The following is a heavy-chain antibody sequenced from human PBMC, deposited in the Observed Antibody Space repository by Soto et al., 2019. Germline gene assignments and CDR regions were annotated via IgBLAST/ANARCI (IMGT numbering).Heavy chain of an antibody. Sequence: PSETLSLTCTVSGGSISSGGYYWSWIRQHPGKGLEWIGYIYYSGSTYYNPSLKSRVTISVDTSKNQFSLKLSSVTAADTAVYYCASMVDDRGWLFDYWGQGTLVTAPQ. V-gene: IGHV4-31*03. CDR1: GGSISSGGYY. CDR3: ASMVDDRGWLFDY. J-gene: IGHJ4*02. D-gene: IGHD6-19*01. CDR2: IYYSGST.